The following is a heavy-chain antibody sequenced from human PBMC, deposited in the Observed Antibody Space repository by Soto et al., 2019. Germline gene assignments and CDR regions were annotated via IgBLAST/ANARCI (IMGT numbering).Heavy chain of an antibody. Sequence: ASVKVSCKASGYTFTSYAMNWVRQAPGQGLEWMGWMNPNSGNTGYAQKFQGRVTMTRNTSIRTAYIDLSSLSSDDTAVYYCARVMLGGHSDYWGQGTLVTVS. CDR2: MNPNSGNT. J-gene: IGHJ4*02. D-gene: IGHD2-15*01. V-gene: IGHV1-8*02. CDR1: GYTFTSYA. CDR3: ARVMLGGHSDY.